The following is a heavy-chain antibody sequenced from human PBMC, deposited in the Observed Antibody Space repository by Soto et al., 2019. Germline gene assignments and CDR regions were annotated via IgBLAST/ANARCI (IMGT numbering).Heavy chain of an antibody. CDR3: SRGAYSSGSYAEYFQH. D-gene: IGHD6-19*01. Sequence: GASVKVSCKASGGTFSSYAISWVRQAPGQGIEWMVGIIPIFGTAHYAQKFQGRVTITADESTSTAYMELSSLRSEDTAVYYCSRGAYSSGSYAEYFQHWGQGTLVTVSS. CDR2: IIPIFGTA. J-gene: IGHJ1*01. V-gene: IGHV1-69*13. CDR1: GGTFSSYA.